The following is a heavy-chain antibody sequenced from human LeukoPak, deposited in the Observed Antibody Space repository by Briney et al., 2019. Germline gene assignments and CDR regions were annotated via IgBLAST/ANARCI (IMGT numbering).Heavy chain of an antibody. J-gene: IGHJ4*02. CDR1: GGTFSSYA. CDR3: ARDSGGWDYYDSSAPLLTFDY. Sequence: PGASVKVSCKASGGTFSSYAISWVRQAPGQGLEWMGGIIPIFGTANYAQKFQGRVTITADESTSTAYMELSSLRSEDTAVYYCARDSGGWDYYDSSAPLLTFDYWGQGTLVTVSS. CDR2: IIPIFGTA. D-gene: IGHD3-22*01. V-gene: IGHV1-69*13.